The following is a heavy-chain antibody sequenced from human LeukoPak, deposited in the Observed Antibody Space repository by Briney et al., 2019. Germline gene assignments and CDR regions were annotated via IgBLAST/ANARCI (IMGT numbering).Heavy chain of an antibody. CDR1: GFILSTYA. CDR3: ARVIRAAPGKGYFDY. V-gene: IGHV3-23*01. CDR2: ISGSGGST. D-gene: IGHD6-13*01. J-gene: IGHJ4*02. Sequence: GGSLRLSCATSGFILSTYALSWVRQAPGKGLEWASSISGSGGSTYHADSVKGRFTISRDSSKNTLYLQMNSLRAEDTAIYYCARVIRAAPGKGYFDYWGQGTLVTVSS.